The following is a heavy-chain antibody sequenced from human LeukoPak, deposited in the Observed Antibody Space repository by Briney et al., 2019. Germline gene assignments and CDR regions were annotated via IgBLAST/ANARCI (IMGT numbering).Heavy chain of an antibody. D-gene: IGHD3-10*01. Sequence: PGGSLRLSCAASGFTFSSYAMHWVRQAPGKGLEWVAVISYDGSNKYYADSVKGRFTISRDNSKNTLYLQMNSLRAEDTAVYYCAREQRFGELPGYWGQGTLVTVSS. J-gene: IGHJ4*02. CDR2: ISYDGSNK. CDR3: AREQRFGELPGY. V-gene: IGHV3-30-3*01. CDR1: GFTFSSYA.